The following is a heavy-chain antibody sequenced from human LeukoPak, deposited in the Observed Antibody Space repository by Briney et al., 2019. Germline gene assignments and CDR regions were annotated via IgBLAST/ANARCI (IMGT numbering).Heavy chain of an antibody. J-gene: IGHJ2*01. D-gene: IGHD2-8*01. CDR2: INPTGGRT. CDR3: GSGMHTNFWYFDL. Sequence: ASVKVSCKASEYSFSIYYMHWVRQAPRQRPEWMGLINPTGGRTRYAQKFQGRLTLTTDTPTSTVYMELTSRRSDGTAVYYWGSGMHTNFWYFDLWGRGTLVTVSS. CDR1: EYSFSIYY. V-gene: IGHV1-46*01.